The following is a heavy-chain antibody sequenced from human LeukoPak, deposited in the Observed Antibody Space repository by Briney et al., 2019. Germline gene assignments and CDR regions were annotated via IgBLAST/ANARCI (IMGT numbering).Heavy chain of an antibody. CDR1: GGTFSTSA. D-gene: IGHD5-18*01. J-gene: IGHJ6*02. V-gene: IGHV1-69*04. Sequence: SVQVSCKTSGGTFSTSAITWVRQAPGQGLEWMGRIIPVLNITTYAQRFQGRVTITADTSTSTVYIELSSLRSEETAVYYCARDQGLTAPPPYGLDVWGQGTTVIVSS. CDR3: ARDQGLTAPPPYGLDV. CDR2: IIPVLNIT.